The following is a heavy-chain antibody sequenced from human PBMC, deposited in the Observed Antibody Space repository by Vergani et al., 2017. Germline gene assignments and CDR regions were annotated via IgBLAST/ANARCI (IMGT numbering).Heavy chain of an antibody. V-gene: IGHV3-30*18. CDR1: GFTFSSYG. D-gene: IGHD2-15*01. CDR3: AKDRRRVVVAATFDY. J-gene: IGHJ4*02. Sequence: QVQLVESGGGVVQPGRSLRLSCAASGFTFSSYGMHWVRQAPGKGLEGGAVISYDGSNKYYADSVKGRFTISRDNSKNTLYLQMNSLRAEDTAVYYCAKDRRRVVVAATFDYWGQGSLVTVSS. CDR2: ISYDGSNK.